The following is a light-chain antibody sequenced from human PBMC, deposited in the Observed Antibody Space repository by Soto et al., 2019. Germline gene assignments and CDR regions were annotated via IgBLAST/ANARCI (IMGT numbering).Light chain of an antibody. J-gene: IGKJ3*01. CDR2: GGS. V-gene: IGKV3-20*01. CDR3: QQYSGSPFT. CDR1: QIVSSTY. Sequence: EIVLTQSPGTLSLSPGESATLSCRASQIVSSTYLSWYWQKPGQAPRLRIYGGSPRATGIPDRFSGSGSGTDFTLTNSRMEPEDFGVYFCQQYSGSPFTFGPGTKVDIK.